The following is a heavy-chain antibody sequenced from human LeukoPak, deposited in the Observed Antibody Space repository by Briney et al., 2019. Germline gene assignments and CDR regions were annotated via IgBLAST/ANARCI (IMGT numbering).Heavy chain of an antibody. CDR3: ARGVGTWFDP. J-gene: IGHJ5*02. V-gene: IGHV3-9*01. CDR1: GFTFDDYA. CDR2: ISWNSGSI. D-gene: IGHD3-10*01. Sequence: GGSLRLSFAASGFTFDDYAMHWVRQAPGKGLEWVSGISWNSGSIGYADSVKGRFTISRDNAKNSLYLQMNSLRAEDTALYYCARGVGTWFDPWGQGTLVTVSS.